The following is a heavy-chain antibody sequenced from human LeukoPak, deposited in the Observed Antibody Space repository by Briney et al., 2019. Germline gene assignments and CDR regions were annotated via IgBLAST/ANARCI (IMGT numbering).Heavy chain of an antibody. CDR3: ARASLSSWYGTYFDY. CDR2: IKPDGSET. D-gene: IGHD6-13*01. V-gene: IGHV3-7*01. Sequence: PGGSLRLSCAVSGFIFSKYWMSWVRQTPGKGLEWVANIKPDGSETYYMDSVKGRFTVSRDNAKNSLYLQMNSLRAEDTAVYYCARASLSSWYGTYFDYWGQGTLVTVSS. CDR1: GFIFSKYW. J-gene: IGHJ4*02.